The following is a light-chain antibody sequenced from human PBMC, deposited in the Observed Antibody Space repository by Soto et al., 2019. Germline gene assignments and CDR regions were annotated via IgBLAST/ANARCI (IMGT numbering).Light chain of an antibody. V-gene: IGKV1-5*03. Sequence: DIQMTQSPSTLSASVGDRVTITCRASQSISSWLAWYQQKPGKAPKLLIYKASSLESGGPSRFSGSGSGTEFTLIISSLLHDDFATYYCQDYNSYPWTFGQGTKVEIK. CDR3: QDYNSYPWT. CDR2: KAS. CDR1: QSISSW. J-gene: IGKJ1*01.